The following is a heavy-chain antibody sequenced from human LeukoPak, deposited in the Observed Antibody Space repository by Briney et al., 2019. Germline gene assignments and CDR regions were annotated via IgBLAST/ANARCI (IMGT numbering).Heavy chain of an antibody. CDR3: ARDRAVGYDFWSGYYSVV. CDR2: ISDSGNT. D-gene: IGHD3/OR15-3a*01. CDR1: DDSISTSSHY. V-gene: IGHV4-39*07. J-gene: IGHJ6*04. Sequence: PSETLSLTCTVSDDSISTSSHYWGWIRQPPGKGLEWIGSISDSGNTYYNPSLTTRVTISVDTSEIQFSLKLTSVTAADTAVYYCARDRAVGYDFWSGYYSVVWGKGTTAIVSS.